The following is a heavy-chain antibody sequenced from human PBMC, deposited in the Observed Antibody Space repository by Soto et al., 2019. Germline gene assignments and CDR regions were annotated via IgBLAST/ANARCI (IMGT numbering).Heavy chain of an antibody. CDR2: IYPGDSDA. CDR1: GYSFTDYW. V-gene: IGHV5-51*01. Sequence: GYSLKISCKSSGYSFTDYWIGWVRQMPGKGLEWMGIIYPGDSDARYSPSFQGQVTISVDTSINTAFLRWNSLTASDTAMYYCARQADYNILTGYFYYFDYWGQGSLVTVSS. D-gene: IGHD3-9*01. J-gene: IGHJ4*02. CDR3: ARQADYNILTGYFYYFDY.